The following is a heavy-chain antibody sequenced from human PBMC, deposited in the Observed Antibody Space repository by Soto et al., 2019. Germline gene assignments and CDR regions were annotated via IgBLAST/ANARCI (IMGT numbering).Heavy chain of an antibody. J-gene: IGHJ4*02. Sequence: SETLSLTCTASGGSISSYYWSWIRQPPGKGLEWIGYIYYSGSTNYNPSLKSRVTISVDTSKNQFSLKLSSVTAADTAVYYCASRDYGDSFDYWGQGTLVTVSS. CDR1: GGSISSYY. CDR3: ASRDYGDSFDY. CDR2: IYYSGST. D-gene: IGHD4-17*01. V-gene: IGHV4-59*01.